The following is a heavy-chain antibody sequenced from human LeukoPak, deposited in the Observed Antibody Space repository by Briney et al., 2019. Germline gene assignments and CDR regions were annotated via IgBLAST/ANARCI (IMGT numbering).Heavy chain of an antibody. CDR3: ARAQYCSSTSCYKSWFDP. D-gene: IGHD2-2*02. V-gene: IGHV4-30-4*01. Sequence: PSQTLSLTCTVSGGSISSGDYYWSWLRQPPGKGLEWIGYIYYSGSTYYNPSLKSRVTISVDTSKNQFSLKLSSVTAADTAVYYCARAQYCSSTSCYKSWFDPWGQGTLVTVSS. J-gene: IGHJ5*02. CDR1: GGSISSGDYY. CDR2: IYYSGST.